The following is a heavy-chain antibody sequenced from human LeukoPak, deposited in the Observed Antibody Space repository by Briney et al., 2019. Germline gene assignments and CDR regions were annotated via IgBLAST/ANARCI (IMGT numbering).Heavy chain of an antibody. CDR2: ISWNSGSI. V-gene: IGHV3-9*01. Sequence: GRSLRLSCAASGFTFDDYAMHWVRQAPGKGLEWVSGISWNSGSIGYADFVKGRFTISRDNAKNSLYLQMNSLRAEDTALYYCAKDIYYDSSGYLDYWGQGTLVTVSS. J-gene: IGHJ4*02. D-gene: IGHD3-22*01. CDR1: GFTFDDYA. CDR3: AKDIYYDSSGYLDY.